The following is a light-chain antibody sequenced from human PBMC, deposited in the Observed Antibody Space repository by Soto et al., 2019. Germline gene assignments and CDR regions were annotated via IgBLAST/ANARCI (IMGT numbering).Light chain of an antibody. CDR2: GAS. J-gene: IGKJ1*01. CDR3: QQYNNWPRT. CDR1: QSVSNY. V-gene: IGKV3-15*01. Sequence: EIVLTQSPDTLSLSHGERATLSCRASQSVSNYLAWYQQKPGQAPRLLIYGASTRATGIPARFSGSGSGTEFTLTISSLQSEDFAVYYCQQYNNWPRTFGQGTKVDTK.